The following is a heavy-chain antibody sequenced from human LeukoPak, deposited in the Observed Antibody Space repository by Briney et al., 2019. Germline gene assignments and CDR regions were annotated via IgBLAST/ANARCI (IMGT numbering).Heavy chain of an antibody. D-gene: IGHD2-15*01. Sequence: GGSLRLSCAASGFTFSSYAMSCVRQAPGKGLEWVSALSGSGANTYYADSVKGRFTISRDNSKNTLYLQVNSLRAEDTAVYYCAKGVGCSGGTCYSGHGMDVWGQGTTVTVSS. J-gene: IGHJ6*02. CDR2: LSGSGANT. CDR1: GFTFSSYA. CDR3: AKGVGCSGGTCYSGHGMDV. V-gene: IGHV3-23*01.